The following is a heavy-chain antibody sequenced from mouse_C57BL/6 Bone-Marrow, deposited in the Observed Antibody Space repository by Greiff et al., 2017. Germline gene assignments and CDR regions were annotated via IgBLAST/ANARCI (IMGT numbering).Heavy chain of an antibody. Sequence: QVQLKQPGAELVKPGASVKMSCKASGYTFTSYWITWVKQRPGQGLEWIGDIYPGSGSTNYNEKFKSKATLTVDTSSSTAYMQLSSLTSEDSAVYYCATNYYGSSYGFAYWGQGTLVTVSA. CDR1: GYTFTSYW. CDR3: ATNYYGSSYGFAY. J-gene: IGHJ3*01. D-gene: IGHD1-1*01. CDR2: IYPGSGST. V-gene: IGHV1-55*01.